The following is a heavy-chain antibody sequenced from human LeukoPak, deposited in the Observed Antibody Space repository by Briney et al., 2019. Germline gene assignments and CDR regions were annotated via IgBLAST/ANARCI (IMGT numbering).Heavy chain of an antibody. Sequence: SETLSLTCTVSGGSISSSSYSWGWIRQPPGKGLEWIGSIYYSGNSYYNPSLKSRVTISVHTSKNQFSLKLSSVTAADTAVYYCARAVFSYCSGGSCPYFDYWGQGTLVTVSS. CDR3: ARAVFSYCSGGSCPYFDY. CDR2: IYYSGNS. CDR1: GGSISSSSYS. J-gene: IGHJ4*02. V-gene: IGHV4-39*07. D-gene: IGHD2-15*01.